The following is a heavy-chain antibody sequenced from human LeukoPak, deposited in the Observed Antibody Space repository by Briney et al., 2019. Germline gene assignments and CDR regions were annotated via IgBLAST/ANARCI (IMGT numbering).Heavy chain of an antibody. CDR1: GGSFSGYY. J-gene: IGHJ6*04. Sequence: PSETLSLTCAVYGGSFSGYYWSWIRQPPRKGLEWIGEINHSGSTNYNPSLKRRVTISVDTSKNQFSLNRSSVTAADTAVYYCARGPLSKGTSGYSYVMDVWGKGTTVTVSS. D-gene: IGHD5-18*01. CDR2: INHSGST. V-gene: IGHV4-34*01. CDR3: ARGPLSKGTSGYSYVMDV.